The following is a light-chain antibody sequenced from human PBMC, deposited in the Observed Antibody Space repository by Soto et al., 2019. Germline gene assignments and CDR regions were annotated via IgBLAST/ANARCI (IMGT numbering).Light chain of an antibody. CDR2: AAS. J-gene: IGKJ1*01. Sequence: DIRMTQSPSSLSASVGDRVTITCLASQGISNYLAWYQQKPGKVPKLLIYAASTWQSGVPSRFTGSGSGTDFTLTISRLHAEDVANDYCQKYDSAPQTFGQGTVVVIK. CDR1: QGISNY. V-gene: IGKV1-27*01. CDR3: QKYDSAPQT.